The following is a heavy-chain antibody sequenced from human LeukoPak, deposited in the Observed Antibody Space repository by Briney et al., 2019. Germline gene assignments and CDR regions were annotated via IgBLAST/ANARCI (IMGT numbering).Heavy chain of an antibody. CDR1: TSH. V-gene: IGHV1-18*01. Sequence: ASVRVSCKATSHISWVRQAPGQGLEWMGWIGSYEGDTYYAQKFQGRVTVTTDTSTNTAYMELRSLRADDTAVYYCARDFWNFYDSSGYYRDFDSWGQGTLVTVSS. CDR3: ARDFWNFYDSSGYYRDFDS. CDR2: IGSYEGDT. D-gene: IGHD3-22*01. J-gene: IGHJ5*01.